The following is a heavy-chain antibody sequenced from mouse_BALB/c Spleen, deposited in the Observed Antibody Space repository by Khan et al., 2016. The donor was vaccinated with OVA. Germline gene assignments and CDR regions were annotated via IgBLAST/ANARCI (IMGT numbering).Heavy chain of an antibody. CDR2: IWRGGDT. D-gene: IGHD2-14*01. CDR1: GFSLTTYG. V-gene: IGHV2-2*01. J-gene: IGHJ3*01. Sequence: QVQLKESGPGLVRPSQSLSITCTVSGFSLTTYGVHWVRQSPGKGLEWLGVIWRGGDTDYNAAFISRLNTTKDNYKSHAVFKMNSLHPDDSAMYYCARNSYMYDFAYWGQGTLVTVSA. CDR3: ARNSYMYDFAY.